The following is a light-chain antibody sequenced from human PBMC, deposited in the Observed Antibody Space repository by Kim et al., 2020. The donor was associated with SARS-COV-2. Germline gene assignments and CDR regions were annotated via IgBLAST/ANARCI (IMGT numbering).Light chain of an antibody. V-gene: IGLV2-14*03. CDR2: DVS. CDR3: SSSTTSGTYV. CDR1: SSAFVGSGF. J-gene: IGLJ1*01. Sequence: QSITIPCTGASSAFVGSGFVSWFQQHPGKVPKVIIYDVSRRPSGISDRFSGSRSGNTASLTISALQAEDEADYYCSSSTTSGTYVFGTGTKVTVL.